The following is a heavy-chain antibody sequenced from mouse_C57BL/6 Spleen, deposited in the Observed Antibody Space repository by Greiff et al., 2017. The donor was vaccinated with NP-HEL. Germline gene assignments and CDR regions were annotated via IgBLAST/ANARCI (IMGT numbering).Heavy chain of an antibody. J-gene: IGHJ2*01. V-gene: IGHV14-2*01. D-gene: IGHD1-1*01. CDR1: GFNIKDYY. CDR2: IDPEDGET. CDR3: AIRALYYYGSPYFDY. Sequence: EVKLMESGAELVKPGASVKLSCTASGFNIKDYYMHWVKQRTEQGLEWIGRIDPEDGETKYAPKFQGTATITADTSSNTAYLQLSSLTSEDTAVYYCAIRALYYYGSPYFDYWGQGTTLTVSS.